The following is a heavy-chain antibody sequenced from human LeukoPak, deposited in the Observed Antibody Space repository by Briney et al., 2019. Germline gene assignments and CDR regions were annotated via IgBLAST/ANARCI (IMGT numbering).Heavy chain of an antibody. D-gene: IGHD2-2*01. V-gene: IGHV4-30-2*01. Sequence: PSETLSLTCTVSGGSISTGGYYWTWIRQPPGKGLEWIGHIYHSGSTYYNPSLKSRVTISVDRSKNQFSLKLSSVTAADTAVYYCARGYCSSTSCHAFDIWGQGTMVTVSS. CDR3: ARGYCSSTSCHAFDI. CDR2: IYHSGST. CDR1: GGSISTGGYY. J-gene: IGHJ3*02.